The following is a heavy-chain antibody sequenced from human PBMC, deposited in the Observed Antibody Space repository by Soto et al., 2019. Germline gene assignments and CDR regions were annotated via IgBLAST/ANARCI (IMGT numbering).Heavy chain of an antibody. D-gene: IGHD3-10*01. Sequence: QVQLVQSGAEVKKPGSSVKVSYKASGGTFSSYTISWVRQAPGQGLEWMGRIIPILGIANYAQKFQGRVTITADKSTSTAYMELSSLRSEDTAVYYCAREGSRDQSDYWGQGTLVTVSS. CDR1: GGTFSSYT. V-gene: IGHV1-69*08. J-gene: IGHJ4*02. CDR3: AREGSRDQSDY. CDR2: IIPILGIA.